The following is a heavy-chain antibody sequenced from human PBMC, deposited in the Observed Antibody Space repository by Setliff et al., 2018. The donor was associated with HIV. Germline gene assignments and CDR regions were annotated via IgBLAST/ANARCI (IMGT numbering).Heavy chain of an antibody. D-gene: IGHD3-22*01. CDR1: GDSITSGGFY. CDR2: IYTSGST. J-gene: IGHJ4*02. CDR3: ARGLSFYDPGGFDY. V-gene: IGHV4-61*08. Sequence: SETLSLTCTVSGDSITSGGFYCNWFRQHPGKGLEWIGYIYTSGSTNYNPSLKSRVTISVDTSKNQFSLKLYSVIAADTAVYYCARGLSFYDPGGFDYWGQGTLVTVSS.